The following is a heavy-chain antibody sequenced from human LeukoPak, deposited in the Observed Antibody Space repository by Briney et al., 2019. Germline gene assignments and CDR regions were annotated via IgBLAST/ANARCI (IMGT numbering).Heavy chain of an antibody. D-gene: IGHD6-25*01. CDR3: ARSATVNYFDY. J-gene: IGHJ4*02. Sequence: PSETLSLTCTVSGYSISSGYYWGWIRQPPGKGLEWIGSIYHSGSTYYNPSLKSRVTISVDMSKNQFSLKLSSVTAADTAVYYCARSATVNYFDYWGQGTLVTVSS. V-gene: IGHV4-38-2*02. CDR1: GYSISSGYY. CDR2: IYHSGST.